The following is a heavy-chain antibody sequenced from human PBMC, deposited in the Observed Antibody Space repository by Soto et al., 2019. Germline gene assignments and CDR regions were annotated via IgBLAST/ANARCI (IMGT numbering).Heavy chain of an antibody. CDR1: GFTFSSYG. J-gene: IGHJ6*02. V-gene: IGHV3-30*03. CDR3: ARISGTLRGPYYGMDV. CDR2: ISYDGSNK. D-gene: IGHD1-20*01. Sequence: QVQLVESGGGVVQPGRSLRLSCAASGFTFSSYGMHWVRQAPGKGLEWVAVISYDGSNKYYADSVKGRFTISRDNSKNTLYMQMNSLRAEDTAVYYCARISGTLRGPYYGMDVWGQGTTFTVSS.